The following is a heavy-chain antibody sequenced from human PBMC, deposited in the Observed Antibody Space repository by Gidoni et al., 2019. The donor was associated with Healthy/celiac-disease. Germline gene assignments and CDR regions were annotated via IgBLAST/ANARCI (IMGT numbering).Heavy chain of an antibody. Sequence: EVQLVESGGGLVQPGVSLRLPCAASGFILCNYWMHWVRQAPGKGPGWVANIKQDGSERYYVESVKGRFTISRDNAKNSLYLEMNSLRVEDTAVYYCARAYFNLWGRGTLVTVSS. CDR2: IKQDGSER. J-gene: IGHJ2*01. V-gene: IGHV3-7*03. CDR1: GFILCNYW. CDR3: ARAYFNL.